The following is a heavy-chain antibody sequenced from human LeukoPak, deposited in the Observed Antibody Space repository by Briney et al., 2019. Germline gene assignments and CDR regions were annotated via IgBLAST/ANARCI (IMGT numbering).Heavy chain of an antibody. CDR1: GFTFSDYG. CDR3: AKGGLRRYYNYYMDV. D-gene: IGHD5/OR15-5a*01. CDR2: IRYDGSNK. V-gene: IGHV3-30*02. Sequence: GGSLRLSCGASGFTFSDYGMLWVRQAPGKGLEWVAFIRYDGSNKYYADSVKGRFTISRDNSKNTLYLQMSSLRAEDTAVYYCAKGGLRRYYNYYMDVWGKGTTVTISS. J-gene: IGHJ6*03.